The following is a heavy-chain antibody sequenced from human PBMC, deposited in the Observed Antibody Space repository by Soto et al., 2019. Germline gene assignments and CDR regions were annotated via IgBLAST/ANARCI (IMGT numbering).Heavy chain of an antibody. CDR3: ARDRYCDPLWGQDDFDY. V-gene: IGHV3-23*01. CDR1: GFTFSSYA. D-gene: IGHD4-17*01. Sequence: EAQLLESGGGLVQPGGSLRLSCAASGFTFSSYAMSWVRQAPGKGLEWVSTISDSGNSTYSADSVKGRFTISRDNSKNTLYLQMNSLRAEDTAVYYCARDRYCDPLWGQDDFDYWGQGTLVTVSS. J-gene: IGHJ4*02. CDR2: ISDSGNST.